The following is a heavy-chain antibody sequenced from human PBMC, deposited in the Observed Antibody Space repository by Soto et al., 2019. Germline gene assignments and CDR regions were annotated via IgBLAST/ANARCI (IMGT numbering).Heavy chain of an antibody. CDR3: ARELKGLSHDYGVYYFDY. D-gene: IGHD4-17*01. CDR2: IYYSGST. V-gene: IGHV4-31*03. CDR1: GGSISSGGYY. Sequence: SETLSLTCTVSGGSISSGGYYWSWIRQHPGKGLEWIGYIYYSGSTYYNPSLKSRVTISVETSKNQFSLKLSSVTAADTAVYYCARELKGLSHDYGVYYFDYWGQGTLVTVSS. J-gene: IGHJ4*02.